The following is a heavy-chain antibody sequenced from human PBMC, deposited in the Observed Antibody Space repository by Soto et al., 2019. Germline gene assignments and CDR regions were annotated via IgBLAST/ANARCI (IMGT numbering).Heavy chain of an antibody. CDR1: GGSISSYY. Sequence: QVQLQESGPGLVKPSETLSLTCTVSGGSISSYYWSWIRQPPGKGLEWIGYIYYRWRTNYNPSLKSRVTISVDTSKNQFSLKLSSVTGADTAVYYCARLLGELHMYYYYYGMDVWCQGTTVTVSS. J-gene: IGHJ6*02. D-gene: IGHD3-10*01. CDR3: ARLLGELHMYYYYYGMDV. CDR2: IYYRWRT. V-gene: IGHV4-59*01.